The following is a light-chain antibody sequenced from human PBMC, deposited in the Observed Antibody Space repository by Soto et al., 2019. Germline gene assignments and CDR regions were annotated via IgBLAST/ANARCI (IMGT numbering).Light chain of an antibody. J-gene: IGKJ2*01. Sequence: DIQMTQSPSSLSASVGDRVTISCRSSENIRNYLIWYRQKPGKAPELLMYVGSTLESGVPSRFSGSGLGTDFTLTIKSLQPEDFGVYYCQQSYIDPYTFGRGTSLDI. CDR2: VGS. V-gene: IGKV1-39*01. CDR1: ENIRNY. CDR3: QQSYIDPYT.